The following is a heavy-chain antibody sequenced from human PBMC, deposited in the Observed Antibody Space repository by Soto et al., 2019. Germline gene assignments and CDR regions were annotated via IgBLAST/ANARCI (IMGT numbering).Heavy chain of an antibody. D-gene: IGHD4-17*01. V-gene: IGHV1-18*01. CDR1: WYTLSNYG. Sequence: VEGSCKGSWYTLSNYGISWGGQAPGQGLEWMGWISAYNGNTNYAQKLQGRVTMTTDTSTSTAYMELRSLRSDDTAVYYCALPNTAYGDYRHWGQGTLVTVSS. J-gene: IGHJ4*02. CDR3: ALPNTAYGDYRH. CDR2: ISAYNGNT.